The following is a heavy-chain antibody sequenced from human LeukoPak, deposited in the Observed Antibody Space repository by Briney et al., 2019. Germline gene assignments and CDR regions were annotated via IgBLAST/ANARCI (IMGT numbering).Heavy chain of an antibody. V-gene: IGHV1-24*01. CDR3: AREDGYPGPFDY. Sequence: ASVKVSCKVSGYTLTELSMHWVRQAPGKGLEWMGGFDPEDGETIYAQKFQGRVTITADESTSTAYMELSSLRSEDTAVYYCAREDGYPGPFDYWGQGTLVTVSS. J-gene: IGHJ4*02. CDR2: FDPEDGET. CDR1: GYTLTELS. D-gene: IGHD5-24*01.